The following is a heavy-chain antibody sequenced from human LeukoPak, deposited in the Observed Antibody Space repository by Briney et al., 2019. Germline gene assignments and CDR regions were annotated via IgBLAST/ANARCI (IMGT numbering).Heavy chain of an antibody. CDR2: ISAYNGNT. J-gene: IGHJ4*02. CDR1: GYTFTSHG. Sequence: GASVKVSCKASGYTFTSHGISWVRQAPGQGLEWMGWISAYNGNTNYAQKLQGRVTMTTDTSTSTAYMELRSLRSDDTAVYYCAREADYYDSSGYSWGHDFDYWGQGTLVTVSS. D-gene: IGHD3-22*01. V-gene: IGHV1-18*01. CDR3: AREADYYDSSGYSWGHDFDY.